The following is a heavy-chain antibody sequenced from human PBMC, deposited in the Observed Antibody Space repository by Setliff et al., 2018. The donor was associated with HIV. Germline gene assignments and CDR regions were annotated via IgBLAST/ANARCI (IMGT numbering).Heavy chain of an antibody. CDR1: GGSFSGYY. D-gene: IGHD2-21*02. J-gene: IGHJ6*02. Sequence: KPSETLSLTCAVYGGSFSGYYWSWIRQPPGKGLEWIGEINHSGSTNYNPSLKSRVTISVDTSKNQFSLKLSSVTAADTAVYYCARGSSIVVVTANPGGMDVWGQGTTVTVSS. CDR2: INHSGST. CDR3: ARGSSIVVVTANPGGMDV. V-gene: IGHV4-34*01.